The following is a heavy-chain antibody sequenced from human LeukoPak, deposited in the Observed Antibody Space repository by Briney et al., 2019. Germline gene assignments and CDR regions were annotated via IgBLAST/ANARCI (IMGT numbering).Heavy chain of an antibody. V-gene: IGHV1-2*02. CDR3: ARGRRYYDSSGYPGYYFDY. J-gene: IGHJ4*02. D-gene: IGHD3-22*01. Sequence: ASVKVSCKASGYTFTGYYMHWVRQAPGQGLEWMGWINPNSGSTNYAQKFQGRVTMTRDTSISTAYMELSRLRSDDTAVYYCARGRRYYDSSGYPGYYFDYWGQGTLVSVSS. CDR1: GYTFTGYY. CDR2: INPNSGST.